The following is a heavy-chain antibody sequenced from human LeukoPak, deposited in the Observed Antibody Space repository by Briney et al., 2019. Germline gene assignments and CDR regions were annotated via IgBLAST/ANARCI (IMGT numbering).Heavy chain of an antibody. V-gene: IGHV1-69*13. Sequence: SVKVSCKASGGTFSSYAISWVRQAPGQGLEWMGGIIPIFCTANYAQKFQGRATITADESTSTAYMELSSLRSEDTAVYYCARDPLERNWSGYQYYYMDVWGKGTTVTVSS. J-gene: IGHJ6*03. CDR2: IIPIFCTA. D-gene: IGHD3-3*01. CDR3: ARDPLERNWSGYQYYYMDV. CDR1: GGTFSSYA.